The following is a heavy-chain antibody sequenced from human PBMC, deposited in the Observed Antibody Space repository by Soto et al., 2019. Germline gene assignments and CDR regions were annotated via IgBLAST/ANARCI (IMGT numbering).Heavy chain of an antibody. CDR2: ISAYNGNT. V-gene: IGHV1-18*04. Sequence: GASVKVSCKASGYTFTSYGISWVRQAPGQGLEWMGWISAYNGNTNYAQKLQGRVTMTTDTSTSTAYMELRSLRSDDTAVYYCARTLLPAYGSGSAWFDPWGQGTLVTV. CDR1: GYTFTSYG. J-gene: IGHJ5*02. CDR3: ARTLLPAYGSGSAWFDP. D-gene: IGHD3-10*01.